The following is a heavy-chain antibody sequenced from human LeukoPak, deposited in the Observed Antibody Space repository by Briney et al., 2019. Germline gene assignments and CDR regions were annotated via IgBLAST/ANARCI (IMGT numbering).Heavy chain of an antibody. CDR2: IIPIFGTA. J-gene: IGHJ6*03. D-gene: IGHD2-2*01. Sequence: GASVKVSCKASGGTFSSYAISWVRQAPGQGLEWMGGIIPIFGTANYAQKFQGRVTITADKSTSTAYMELSSLRSEDTAVYYCAREGCSSTSCYVGYYYYMDVWGKGTTVTVSS. CDR3: AREGCSSTSCYVGYYYYMDV. CDR1: GGTFSSYA. V-gene: IGHV1-69*06.